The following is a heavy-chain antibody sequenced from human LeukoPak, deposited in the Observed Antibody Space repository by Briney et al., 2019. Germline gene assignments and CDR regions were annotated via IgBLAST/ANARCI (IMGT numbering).Heavy chain of an antibody. J-gene: IGHJ4*02. CDR1: GFTFSSYA. CDR3: AKSSGSYPYYFDY. Sequence: SGGSLRLSCAASGFTFSSYAMSWVRQAPGKGLEWVSAISDSGGYTYYAESVKGRFTISRDNAKNTVYLQMNSLRAEDTAVYYCAKSSGSYPYYFDYWGQGTLVTVSS. D-gene: IGHD3-10*01. V-gene: IGHV3-23*01. CDR2: ISDSGGYT.